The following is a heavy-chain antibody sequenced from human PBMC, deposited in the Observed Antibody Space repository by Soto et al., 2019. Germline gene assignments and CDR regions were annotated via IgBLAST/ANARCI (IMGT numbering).Heavy chain of an antibody. D-gene: IGHD3-22*01. CDR2: IYYSGST. CDR1: GGSISSYY. CDR3: ATLYSSGDYYFDY. V-gene: IGHV4-59*12. Sequence: SETLSLTCAVSGGSISSYYWSWIRQPPGKGLEWIGYIYYSGSTNYNPSLKSRVTISVDTSKNQFSLKLSSVTAADTAVYYCATLYSSGDYYFDYWGQGTLVTVSS. J-gene: IGHJ4*02.